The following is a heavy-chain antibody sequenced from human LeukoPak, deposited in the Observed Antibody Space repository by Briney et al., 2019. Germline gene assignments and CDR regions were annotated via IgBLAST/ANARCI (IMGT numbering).Heavy chain of an antibody. CDR1: GFTFSSYS. J-gene: IGHJ4*02. CDR2: ISSSSSYI. Sequence: RTGGSLRLSCAASGFTFSSYSMNWVRQAPGKGLEWVSSISSSSSYIYYADSVKGRFTISRDNAKNSLYLQMNSLRAEDTAVYYCAMSRKYSSSWPGRYWGQGTLVTVSS. D-gene: IGHD6-13*01. V-gene: IGHV3-21*01. CDR3: AMSRKYSSSWPGRY.